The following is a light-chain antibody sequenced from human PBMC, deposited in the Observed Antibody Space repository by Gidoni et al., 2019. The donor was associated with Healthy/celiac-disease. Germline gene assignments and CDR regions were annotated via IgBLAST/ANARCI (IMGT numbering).Light chain of an antibody. J-gene: IGKJ4*01. CDR3: QQRSNWPT. CDR1: QSVSSY. V-gene: IGKV3-11*01. CDR2: DAS. Sequence: ELVLTQSPATLSLSPGERATLSCRASQSVSSYLACYQQKPGQAPRLLIYDASNRATCIPARFSGSGFGTDFTLTISSLEPEDFAVYYCQQRSNWPTFGGGTKVEIK.